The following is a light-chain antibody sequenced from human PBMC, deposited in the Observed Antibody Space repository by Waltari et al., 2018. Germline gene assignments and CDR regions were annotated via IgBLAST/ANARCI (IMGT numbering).Light chain of an antibody. CDR1: QRVLYSSNNKNY. J-gene: IGKJ4*01. CDR2: WAS. CDR3: QQSYSIPLT. V-gene: IGKV4-1*01. Sequence: DIVMTQSPDSLAVSLRERAPINCKSSQRVLYSSNNKNYLSWYQQKPGQPPKLLIYWASTRESGVPDRFSGSGSGTDFTLTISSLQAEDVAVYYCQQSYSIPLTFGGGTKVEIK.